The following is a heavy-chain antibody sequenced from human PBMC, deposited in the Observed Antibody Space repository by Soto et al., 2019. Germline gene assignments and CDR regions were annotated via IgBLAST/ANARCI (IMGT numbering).Heavy chain of an antibody. D-gene: IGHD6-19*01. Sequence: VQLVESGGGVVQPGRSLRLSCAASGFTFSDYAMHWVRQAPGKGLEWVAVVSHDGRNTHYAESVKGRFTISRDSSKNTVSLEMTSLRAEDTDVYYCAEGGRQWVVTSDFNYGGQGAVVTVSS. CDR3: AEGGRQWVVTSDFNY. V-gene: IGHV3-30*03. J-gene: IGHJ4*02. CDR1: GFTFSDYA. CDR2: VSHDGRNT.